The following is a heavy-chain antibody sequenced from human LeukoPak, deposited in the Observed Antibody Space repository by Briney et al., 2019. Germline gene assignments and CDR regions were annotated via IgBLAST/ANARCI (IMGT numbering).Heavy chain of an antibody. J-gene: IGHJ3*02. CDR3: AKDRALGSSGWLPRVGAFDI. Sequence: AGGSLRLSCAASGFTFRTYNMNWVRQAPGKGLEWVPYITSGGTTIYYADSVKGRFTISRDNAKNSLYLQMYSLRAEDTALYYCAKDRALGSSGWLPRVGAFDIWGQGTMVTVSS. CDR2: ITSGGTTI. V-gene: IGHV3-48*01. CDR1: GFTFRTYN. D-gene: IGHD6-19*01.